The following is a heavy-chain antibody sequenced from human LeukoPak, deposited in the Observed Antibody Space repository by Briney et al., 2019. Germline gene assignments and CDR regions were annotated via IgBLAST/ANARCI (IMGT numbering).Heavy chain of an antibody. CDR1: GSSISSGYY. J-gene: IGHJ3*02. V-gene: IGHV4-38-2*02. CDR2: IYRGGST. CDR3: ARHQPQNYYDKAFDI. Sequence: SETPSLTCTVSGSSISSGYYWGWIRQPPGKGLEWIGTIYRGGSTYYNPSLKSRVSISVVTSENQFSLKLSSVTAADTAVYYCARHQPQNYYDKAFDIWGQGTMVTVSS. D-gene: IGHD3-22*01.